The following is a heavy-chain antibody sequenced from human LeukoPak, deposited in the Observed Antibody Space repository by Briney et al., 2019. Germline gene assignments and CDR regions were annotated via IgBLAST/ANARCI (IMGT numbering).Heavy chain of an antibody. D-gene: IGHD3-10*01. V-gene: IGHV3-7*01. CDR1: GFTFKTYW. Sequence: GGSLRLSCEGSGFTFKTYWMSWVRQAPGKGLEWVANIKQDESEKYYVDSVKGRFTISRDNAKSSLYLQMNSLRAEDTAVYYCTRNPGRKFDFWGQGALITVSS. CDR2: IKQDESEK. CDR3: TRNPGRKFDF. J-gene: IGHJ4*02.